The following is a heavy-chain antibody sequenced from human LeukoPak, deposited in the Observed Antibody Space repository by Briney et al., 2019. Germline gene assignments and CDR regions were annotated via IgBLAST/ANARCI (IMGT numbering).Heavy chain of an antibody. CDR2: INPNSGGT. V-gene: IGHV1-2*02. Sequence: ASVKVSCKASGYTFTGYYMHWVRQAPGQGLEWMGWINPNSGGTNYAQKCQGRVTMTRATSTSTAYMELSRLRSDDTAVYYCARGILRFLEWPKLGWFDPWGQGTLVTVSS. CDR1: GYTFTGYY. D-gene: IGHD3-3*01. CDR3: ARGILRFLEWPKLGWFDP. J-gene: IGHJ5*02.